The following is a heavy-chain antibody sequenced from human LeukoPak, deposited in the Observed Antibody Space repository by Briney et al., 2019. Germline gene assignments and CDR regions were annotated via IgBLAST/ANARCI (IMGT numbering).Heavy chain of an antibody. CDR3: ARSTYCSGGSCSHNWFDP. V-gene: IGHV4-59*12. J-gene: IGHJ5*02. Sequence: SGTLSLTCAVSGGSISSYYWSWIRQPPGKGLEWIGYIYYSGSTNYNPSLKSRVTISVDTSKNQFSLKLSSVTAADTAVYYCARSTYCSGGSCSHNWFDPWGQGTLVAVSS. D-gene: IGHD2-15*01. CDR1: GGSISSYY. CDR2: IYYSGST.